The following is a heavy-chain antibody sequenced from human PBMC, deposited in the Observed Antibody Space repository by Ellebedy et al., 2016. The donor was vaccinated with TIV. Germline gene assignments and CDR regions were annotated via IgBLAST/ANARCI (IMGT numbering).Heavy chain of an antibody. J-gene: IGHJ5*02. D-gene: IGHD3-10*01. CDR1: GYTFTGYY. CDR3: ARGGRVRGVIRWFDP. CDR2: INPNSGGT. Sequence: ASVKVSCXASGYTFTGYYMHWVRQAPGQGLEWMGWINPNSGGTNYAQKFQGRVTMTRDTSISTAYMELSRLRSDDTAVYYCARGGRVRGVIRWFDPWGQGTLVTVSS. V-gene: IGHV1-2*02.